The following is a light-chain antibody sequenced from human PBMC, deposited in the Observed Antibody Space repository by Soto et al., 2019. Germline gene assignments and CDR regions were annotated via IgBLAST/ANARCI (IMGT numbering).Light chain of an antibody. Sequence: EIQLTQSPSFLSASLGDRVTITCRASQGVSSYLAWYQQKPGKAPKLLIYAASTLHSGVPSRFSGSGSGTEFTLTISSLEPEDFATYYCQQLNSYPLTFGEGAKVEIK. V-gene: IGKV1-9*01. CDR2: AAS. CDR1: QGVSSY. J-gene: IGKJ4*01. CDR3: QQLNSYPLT.